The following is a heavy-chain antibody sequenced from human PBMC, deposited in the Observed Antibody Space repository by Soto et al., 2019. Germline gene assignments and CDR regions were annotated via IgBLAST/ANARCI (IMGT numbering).Heavy chain of an antibody. Sequence: ASVKVSCKASGYTFTSYGISWVRQAPGQGLEWMGWISAYNGNTNYAQKLQGRVTMTTDTSTSTAYMELRSLRSDDTAVYYCAREGDSSSSLLPYYYYYGMDVWGQGTTVTVSS. J-gene: IGHJ6*02. D-gene: IGHD6-6*01. CDR3: AREGDSSSSLLPYYYYYGMDV. V-gene: IGHV1-18*01. CDR2: ISAYNGNT. CDR1: GYTFTSYG.